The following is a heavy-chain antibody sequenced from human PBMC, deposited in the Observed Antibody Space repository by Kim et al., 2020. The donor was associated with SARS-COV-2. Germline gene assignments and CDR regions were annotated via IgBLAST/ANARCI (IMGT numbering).Heavy chain of an antibody. CDR1: GGSFSGYY. CDR3: ARGESYWAVAVRDYFDY. Sequence: SETLSLTCAVYGGSFSGYYWSWIRQPPGKGLEWIGEINHSGSTNYNPSLKSRVTISVDTSKNQFSLKLSSVTAADTAVYYCARGESYWAVAVRDYFDYWG. CDR2: INHSGST. J-gene: IGHJ4*01. V-gene: IGHV4-34*01. D-gene: IGHD6-19*01.